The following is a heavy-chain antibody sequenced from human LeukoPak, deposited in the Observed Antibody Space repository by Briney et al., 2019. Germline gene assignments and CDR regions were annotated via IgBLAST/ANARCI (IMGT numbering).Heavy chain of an antibody. D-gene: IGHD3-22*01. CDR1: GYTFTSYG. CDR3: ARARRSDSSGYQYYFDY. J-gene: IGHJ4*02. V-gene: IGHV1-18*01. Sequence: ASVKVSCKASGYTFTSYGISWVRQAPGQGLEWMGWISAYNGNTNYAQKLQGRVTMTTDTSTSTAYMELRSLRSDDTAVYYCARARRSDSSGYQYYFDYWGQGTLVTVSS. CDR2: ISAYNGNT.